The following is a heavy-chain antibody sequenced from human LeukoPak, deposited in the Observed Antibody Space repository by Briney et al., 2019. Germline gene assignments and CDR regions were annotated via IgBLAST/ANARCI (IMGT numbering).Heavy chain of an antibody. J-gene: IGHJ5*02. Sequence: SETLSLTCSVSGGSINTNYWSCIRQPAGKGLEWIGRIHSSGSTHYNPSLKSRVTMSLDTSKNQFSLKLTSVTAADTAVYYCARDSSEWVAQHFDPWGQGILVTVSS. D-gene: IGHD6-19*01. CDR3: ARDSSEWVAQHFDP. CDR1: GGSINTNY. V-gene: IGHV4-4*07. CDR2: IHSSGST.